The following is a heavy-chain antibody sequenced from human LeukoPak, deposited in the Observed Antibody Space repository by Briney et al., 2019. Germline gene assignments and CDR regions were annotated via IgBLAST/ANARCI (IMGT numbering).Heavy chain of an antibody. Sequence: GGSLRLSCAASGFTFSSYAMHWVRQAPGKGLEWVAVISYDGSNKYYAGSVKGRFTISRDNSKNTLYLQMNSLRAEDTAVYYCARDSPHYYDSSGYQLYYYFDYWGQGTLVTVSS. J-gene: IGHJ4*02. D-gene: IGHD3-22*01. CDR2: ISYDGSNK. CDR1: GFTFSSYA. V-gene: IGHV3-30-3*01. CDR3: ARDSPHYYDSSGYQLYYYFDY.